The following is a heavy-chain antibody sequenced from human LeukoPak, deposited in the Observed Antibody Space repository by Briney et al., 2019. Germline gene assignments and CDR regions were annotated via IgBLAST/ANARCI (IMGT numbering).Heavy chain of an antibody. Sequence: SETLSLTCAAFGGSLSNYYWNWIRQSPGKGLEWIGEINHSGYTNYNPSLKSRVTISKERSENQFSLKLTSVTAADTAVYYCARGRWDYPSYYDHYYYMDVWGKGTTVRVSS. V-gene: IGHV4-34*01. CDR2: INHSGYT. J-gene: IGHJ6*03. D-gene: IGHD4/OR15-4a*01. CDR3: ARGRWDYPSYYDHYYYMDV. CDR1: GGSLSNYY.